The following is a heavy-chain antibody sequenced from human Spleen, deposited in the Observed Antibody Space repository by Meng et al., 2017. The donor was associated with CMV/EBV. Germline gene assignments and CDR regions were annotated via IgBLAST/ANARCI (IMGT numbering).Heavy chain of an antibody. D-gene: IGHD1-7*01. CDR3: ARCNWKYGINDF. CDR1: GFTVSSNF. CDR2: ISSSSSYI. Sequence: GESLKISCAASGFTVSSNFMSWVRQAPGKGLEWVSSISSSSSYIYYADSVKGRFTMSRDNAKNSLDLQMNSLRAEDTAVYYCARCNWKYGINDFWGQGTLVTVSS. J-gene: IGHJ4*02. V-gene: IGHV3-21*04.